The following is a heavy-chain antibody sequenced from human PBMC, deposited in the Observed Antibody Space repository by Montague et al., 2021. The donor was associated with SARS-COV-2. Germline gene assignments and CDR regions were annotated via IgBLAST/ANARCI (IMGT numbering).Heavy chain of an antibody. CDR1: GGSISSYY. J-gene: IGHJ4*02. CDR3: ARLTAGYCSGGSCYWGTGFDF. V-gene: IGHV4-59*12. D-gene: IGHD2-15*01. CDR2: IYYSGST. Sequence: SETLSLTCTVSGGSISSYYWSWIRQPPGKGLEWIGDIYYSGSTNYNPSLKSRVTISVDTSKNQFSLELSSVTAADTAVYYCARLTAGYCSGGSCYWGTGFDFWGQGTLVTVSS.